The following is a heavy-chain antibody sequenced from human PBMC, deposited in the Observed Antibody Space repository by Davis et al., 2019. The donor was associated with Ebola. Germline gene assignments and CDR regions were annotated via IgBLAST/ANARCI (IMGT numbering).Heavy chain of an antibody. V-gene: IGHV3-66*04. J-gene: IGHJ4*02. CDR1: GFNVRSNY. Sequence: GGSLRLSCEGSGFNVRSNYMSWVRQAPGRGLEWIAVTYTSCTTRCVDYADSVKGRFTVSRDNSKNTVFLQMNSLTAEDTAVYYCARQYSTDWYHFDYFDYWGQGIPVTVSS. CDR2: TYTSCTT. D-gene: IGHD6-19*01. CDR3: ARQYSTDWYHFDYFDY.